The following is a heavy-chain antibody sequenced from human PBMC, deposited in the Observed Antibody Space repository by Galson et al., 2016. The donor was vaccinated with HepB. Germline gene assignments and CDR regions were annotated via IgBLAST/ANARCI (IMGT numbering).Heavy chain of an antibody. Sequence: SETLSLTCAVSGGSISSNRWWTWVRQSPGKGLEWIGNIYYSGNAYYNPSLRSRLAMTVDTSQNQFSLRLASLTAADTAVYYCARGGFTYGHCTYWGLGTLVTVSS. CDR1: GGSISSNRW. D-gene: IGHD5-18*01. J-gene: IGHJ4*02. V-gene: IGHV4-4*02. CDR2: IYYSGNA. CDR3: ARGGFTYGHCTY.